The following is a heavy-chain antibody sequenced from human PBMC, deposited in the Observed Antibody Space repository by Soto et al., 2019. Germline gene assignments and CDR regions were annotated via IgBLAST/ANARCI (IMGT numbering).Heavy chain of an antibody. CDR3: ARGVTIFGVVIVYYYYYYMDV. Sequence: ASVKVSCKGSGYTFTSYGISWVRQAPGQGLEWMGWISAYNGNTNYAQKLQGRVTMTTDTSTSTAYMELRSLRSDDTAVYYCARGVTIFGVVIVYYYYYYMDVWGKGTTVTVSS. CDR2: ISAYNGNT. D-gene: IGHD3-3*01. V-gene: IGHV1-18*01. CDR1: GYTFTSYG. J-gene: IGHJ6*03.